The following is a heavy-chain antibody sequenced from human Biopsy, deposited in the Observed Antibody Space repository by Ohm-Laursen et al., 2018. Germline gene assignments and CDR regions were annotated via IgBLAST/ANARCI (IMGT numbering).Heavy chain of an antibody. CDR1: GYTFTGQY. CDR3: AKGQDLRGGAEYFQH. V-gene: IGHV1-2*02. D-gene: IGHD2-15*01. CDR2: INPLSGTP. J-gene: IGHJ1*01. Sequence: SAKVSCKASGYTFTGQYSHWVRHVPGQGLEWMGWINPLSGTPKFAQDFQGRVTMTRDTSITTAYMELRRLRSDDTAVYYCAKGQDLRGGAEYFQHWGQGALVTVSS.